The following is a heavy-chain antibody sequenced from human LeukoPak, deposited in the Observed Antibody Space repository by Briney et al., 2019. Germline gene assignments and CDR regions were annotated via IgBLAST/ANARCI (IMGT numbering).Heavy chain of an antibody. V-gene: IGHV3-23*01. J-gene: IGHJ4*02. CDR1: GFFFNTNA. D-gene: IGHD3-3*01. CDR2: IGNSDET. Sequence: GGSLRLSCAASGFFFNTNAMSWVRQAPGMGLEWVAAIGNSDETYYADAVKGRFTISRDTSKNTLFLQMNNLRAEDTAVYFCAKDLFRLSFDHWGQGNLVTVSS. CDR3: AKDLFRLSFDH.